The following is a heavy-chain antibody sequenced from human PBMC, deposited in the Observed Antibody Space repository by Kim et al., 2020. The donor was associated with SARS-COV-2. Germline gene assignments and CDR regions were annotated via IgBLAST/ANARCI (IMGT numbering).Heavy chain of an antibody. Sequence: SETLSLTCTVSGGSISSYYWSWIRQPPGKGLEWIGYIYYSGSTNYNPSLKSRVTISVDTSKNQFSLKLSSVTAADTAVYYCASDPSGGGGWFDPWGQGTLVTVSS. CDR2: IYYSGST. CDR3: ASDPSGGGGWFDP. CDR1: GGSISSYY. V-gene: IGHV4-59*01. D-gene: IGHD3-10*01. J-gene: IGHJ5*02.